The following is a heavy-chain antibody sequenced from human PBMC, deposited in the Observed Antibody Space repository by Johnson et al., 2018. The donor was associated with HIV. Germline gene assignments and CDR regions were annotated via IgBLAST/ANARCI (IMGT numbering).Heavy chain of an antibody. V-gene: IGHV3-30*18. J-gene: IGHJ3*02. Sequence: QVQLVESGGGVVQPGRSLRLSCAASGFTFSSYGMHWVRQAPGKGLEWAAVISYDGSDKYYADSVKGRFTISRDNSNNILFLQMNSLRVEDTAVYYCAKVPYGGSADDAFDIWGQGTMVTVSS. CDR3: AKVPYGGSADDAFDI. CDR2: ISYDGSDK. D-gene: IGHD1-26*01. CDR1: GFTFSSYG.